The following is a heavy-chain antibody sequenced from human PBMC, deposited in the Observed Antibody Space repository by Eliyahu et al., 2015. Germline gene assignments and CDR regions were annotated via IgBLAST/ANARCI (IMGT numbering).Heavy chain of an antibody. V-gene: IGHV4-4*07. J-gene: IGHJ5*02. CDR2: IYTSGST. CDR3: ARGREGWFDP. Sequence: QVQLQESGPGLXKPSXXLSLTCXVSGGSISSYYWXWXRQSXGKGLEWIGRIYTSGSTNYNPSLKSRVTMSVDTSKNQFSLKLNSVTAADTAIYYCARGREGWFDPWGQGTLVTVSS. CDR1: GGSISSYY.